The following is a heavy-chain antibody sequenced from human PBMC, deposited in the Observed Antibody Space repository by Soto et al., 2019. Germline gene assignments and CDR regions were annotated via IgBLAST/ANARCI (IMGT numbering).Heavy chain of an antibody. CDR2: IYYSGST. CDR1: GCSISSSSYY. V-gene: IGHV4-39*01. CDR3: ASPLPTVSTRMGVFDI. J-gene: IGHJ3*02. Sequence: PSETLSLTCTVSGCSISSSSYYWGWILQPPGKGLEWIGSIYYSGSTYYNPSLKSRVTISVDTSKNQFSLKLSSVTAADTAVYYCASPLPTVSTRMGVFDIWGQGTMVTVSS. D-gene: IGHD4-17*01.